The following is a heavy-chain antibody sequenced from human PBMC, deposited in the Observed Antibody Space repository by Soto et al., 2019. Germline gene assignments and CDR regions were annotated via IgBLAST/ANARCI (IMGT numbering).Heavy chain of an antibody. V-gene: IGHV3-23*01. CDR2: LTSSGGDT. J-gene: IGHJ4*02. CDR3: AQEPGPNWGYFDY. CDR1: GFTFSSHA. D-gene: IGHD7-27*01. Sequence: EVQLLDSGGGLVQPGGSLRLSCVASGFTFSSHAMSWVRQAPGKGLEWVSALTSSGGDTYYTDSVKGRFTISRDNXNTPPYLQMNSLRAEDTAVYYCAQEPGPNWGYFDYWGQGTLVTVSS.